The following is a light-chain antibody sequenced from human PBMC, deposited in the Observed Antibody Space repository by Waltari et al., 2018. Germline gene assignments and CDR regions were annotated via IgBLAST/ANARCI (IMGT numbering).Light chain of an antibody. J-gene: IGKJ2*02. Sequence: DIQMTQSPSSLSASVGDRVTTTCRASQSISSYLNWYQQKPGKAPKLLVYVASSLQSGVPSRFSGSGSGTDFTLSISSLQSEGFATYYCQQTSSTAPCTFGQGTKLEIK. CDR1: QSISSY. CDR3: QQTSSTAPCT. CDR2: VAS. V-gene: IGKV1-39*01.